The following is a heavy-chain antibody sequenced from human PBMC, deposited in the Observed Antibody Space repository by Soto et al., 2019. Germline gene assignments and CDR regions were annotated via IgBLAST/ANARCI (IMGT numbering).Heavy chain of an antibody. CDR3: ASTSPTMVRGVYDY. J-gene: IGHJ4*02. Sequence: GGSLRPSCPPSGFTFGSYSMNWVRQPPGKGLGWVSSISSSSSYIYYADSVKGRFTISRDNAKNSLYLQMNSLRAEDTAVYYCASTSPTMVRGVYDYWGLGTPVTVSS. CDR2: ISSSSSYI. V-gene: IGHV3-21*01. CDR1: GFTFGSYS. D-gene: IGHD3-10*01.